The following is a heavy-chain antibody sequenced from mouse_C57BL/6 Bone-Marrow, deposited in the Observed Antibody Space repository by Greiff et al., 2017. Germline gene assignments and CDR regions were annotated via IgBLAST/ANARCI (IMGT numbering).Heavy chain of an antibody. D-gene: IGHD2-3*01. CDR2: IYPGDGDT. Sequence: QVQLQPSGPELVKPGASVKISCKASGYAFSSSWMNWVKQRPGKGLEWIGRIYPGDGDTNYNGKFKGKATLTADKSSSTAYMQLSSLTSEDSAVYFCARGGWLLTWFAYWGQGTLVTVSA. CDR1: GYAFSSSW. J-gene: IGHJ3*01. CDR3: ARGGWLLTWFAY. V-gene: IGHV1-82*01.